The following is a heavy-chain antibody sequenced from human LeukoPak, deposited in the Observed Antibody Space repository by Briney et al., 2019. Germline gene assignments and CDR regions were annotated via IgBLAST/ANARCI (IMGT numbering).Heavy chain of an antibody. J-gene: IGHJ5*02. V-gene: IGHV4-4*07. CDR1: GGSISSYY. CDR3: AREITLGVAVNWFDP. CDR2: IYTSGST. D-gene: IGHD3-10*01. Sequence: SETLSLTCTVSGGSISSYYWSWIRQPAGKGLEWIGRIYTSGSTKYNPSLKSRVTMSVDTSKNQFSLKLSSVTAADTAVYYCAREITLGVAVNWFDPWGQGTLVTVSS.